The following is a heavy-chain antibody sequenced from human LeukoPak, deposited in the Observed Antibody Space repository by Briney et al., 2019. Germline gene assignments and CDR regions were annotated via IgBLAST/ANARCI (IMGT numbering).Heavy chain of an antibody. CDR1: GGSISSGSYY. D-gene: IGHD3-10*01. J-gene: IGHJ5*02. CDR3: ARTYGSGSYLWFDP. CDR2: IYTSGST. V-gene: IGHV4-61*02. Sequence: SETLSLTCTVSGGSISSGSYYWSWIRQPAGKGLEWIGRIYTSGSTNYNPSLKSRVTISVDTSKNQFSLKLSSVTAADTAVYYRARTYGSGSYLWFDPWGQGTLVTVSS.